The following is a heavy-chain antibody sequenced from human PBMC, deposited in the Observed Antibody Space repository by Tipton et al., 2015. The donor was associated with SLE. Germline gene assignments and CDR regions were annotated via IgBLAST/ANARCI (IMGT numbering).Heavy chain of an antibody. V-gene: IGHV3-21*01. D-gene: IGHD3-10*01. CDR2: MSSSRSYI. CDR1: GFIFSSYS. Sequence: SLRLSCAASGFIFSSYSMNWVRQAPGKGLEWVSSMSSSRSYIFYTDSVKGRFTISRDNAKKSLYLQMNSLRDEDTAVYYCATSSGTEHYFDYWGQGTLVTVSS. CDR3: ATSSGTEHYFDY. J-gene: IGHJ4*02.